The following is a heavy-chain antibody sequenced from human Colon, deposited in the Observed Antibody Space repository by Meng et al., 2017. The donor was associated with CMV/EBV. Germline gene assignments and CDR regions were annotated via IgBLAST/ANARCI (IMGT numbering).Heavy chain of an antibody. CDR1: SYD. CDR3: ARGGRSCNSKGCYNNYFEY. CDR2: INGDNSHT. V-gene: IGHV7-4-1*02. J-gene: IGHJ4*02. Sequence: SYDIDWVRRARGRGRKWVGWINGDNSHTTYAQGCAERIGFSLHSTDSTAYLQINGLKAQDTAGYFWARGGRSCNSKGCYNNYFEYWGQGTLVTVSS. D-gene: IGHD2/OR15-2a*01.